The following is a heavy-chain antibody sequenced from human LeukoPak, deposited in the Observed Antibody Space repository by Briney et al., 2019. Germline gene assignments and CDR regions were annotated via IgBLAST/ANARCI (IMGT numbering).Heavy chain of an antibody. CDR2: INSDGSST. CDR3: AREADYDSSGYPLDY. V-gene: IGHV3-74*01. CDR1: GFTFSNYW. Sequence: GGSLRLSCAASGFTFSNYWMHWVRQAPGKGLVWVSRINSDGSSTSYADSVKGRFTISRDNAKNTLYLQMNSLRAEDTAVYYCAREADYDSSGYPLDYWGQGTLVTVSS. J-gene: IGHJ4*02. D-gene: IGHD3-22*01.